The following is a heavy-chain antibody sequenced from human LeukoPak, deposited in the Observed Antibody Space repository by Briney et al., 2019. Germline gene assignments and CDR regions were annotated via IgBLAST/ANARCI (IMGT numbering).Heavy chain of an antibody. CDR3: AKDMDTMMVIFNPT. CDR1: GFTFNTYA. V-gene: IGHV3-23*01. J-gene: IGHJ5*02. Sequence: GGSLRLSCVASGFTFNTYAMTWVRQASGKGLEWVSAIGDSGRSTYYAGSVKGRFTISRDNSKSTLFLQMSSLRAEDAAVYYCAKDMDTMMVIFNPTWGQGTLVTVSS. CDR2: IGDSGRST. D-gene: IGHD3-22*01.